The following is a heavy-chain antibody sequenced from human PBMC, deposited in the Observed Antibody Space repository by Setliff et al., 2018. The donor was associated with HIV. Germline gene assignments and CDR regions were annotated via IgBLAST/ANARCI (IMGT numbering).Heavy chain of an antibody. D-gene: IGHD2-2*01. CDR1: GGSISSSSYY. Sequence: SETLSLTCTVSGGSISSSSYYWGWIRQPPGKGLEWIGYIYYSGSTKHNPSLKSRVTISVDTSKNQFSLKLSSVTAADTAVYYCARGGGNSCDPWGQGTLVTVSS. J-gene: IGHJ5*02. CDR3: ARGGGNSCDP. CDR2: IYYSGST. V-gene: IGHV4-61*05.